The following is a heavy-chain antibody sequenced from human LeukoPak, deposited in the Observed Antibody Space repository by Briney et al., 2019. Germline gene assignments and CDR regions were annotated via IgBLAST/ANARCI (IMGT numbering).Heavy chain of an antibody. CDR3: ARGWASSRRKAFDI. V-gene: IGHV3-7*03. CDR2: ISQDGSEK. Sequence: PGGSLRLSCAASGFTSSSYWMNWLRQAPGKGLEWVANISQDGSEKYYVDSVKGRFTISRDNAKNSLYLQMNSLRAEDTAVYYCARGWASSRRKAFDIWGQGTMVTVSS. J-gene: IGHJ3*02. CDR1: GFTSSSYW. D-gene: IGHD3-16*01.